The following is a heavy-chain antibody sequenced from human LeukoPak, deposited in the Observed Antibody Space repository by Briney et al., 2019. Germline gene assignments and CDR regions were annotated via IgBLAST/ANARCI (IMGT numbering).Heavy chain of an antibody. J-gene: IGHJ4*02. CDR3: ARKSTGTRYFDC. D-gene: IGHD1-1*01. CDR2: IHSSGGTI. V-gene: IGHV3-48*03. CDR1: GFTFSSYD. Sequence: PGGSLRLSCAASGFTFSSYDMNWVRQAPGKGLEWVSYIHSSGGTIYYADSVKGRFTISRDSAKNSVYLRMNSLRAEDTALYYCARKSTGTRYFDCWGQGTLVTAPS.